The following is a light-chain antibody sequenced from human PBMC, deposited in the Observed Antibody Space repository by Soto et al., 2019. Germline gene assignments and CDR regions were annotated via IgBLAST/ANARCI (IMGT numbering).Light chain of an antibody. CDR1: ISDIETYNL. CDR2: EDS. J-gene: IGLJ1*01. Sequence: QSALTQPASVSGSPGQSITISCTGTISDIETYNLVSWYQQYPGKAPKLLIYEDSKRPSGVSDRFSGSKSVNTASLTIYGLQAEDEADYHCCSFAGRNTFVFGAGTKVPS. CDR3: CSFAGRNTFV. V-gene: IGLV2-23*01.